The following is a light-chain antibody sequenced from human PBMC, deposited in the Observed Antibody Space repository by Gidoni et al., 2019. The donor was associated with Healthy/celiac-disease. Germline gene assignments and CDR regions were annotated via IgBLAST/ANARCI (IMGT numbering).Light chain of an antibody. CDR2: GAS. J-gene: IGKJ4*01. Sequence: QTFAPVEKPTLSSRPRSKDISSYLAGYQQKPGKAPRLLIYGASSMATGIPDRFSGSGSGTDFTLTISRLEPEDIAVYYCQQYGSFPHTFGGGTKVEIK. CDR3: QQYGSFPHT. CDR1: SKDISSY. V-gene: IGKV3-20*01.